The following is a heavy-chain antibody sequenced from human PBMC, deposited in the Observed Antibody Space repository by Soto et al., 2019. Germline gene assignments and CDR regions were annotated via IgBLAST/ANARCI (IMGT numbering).Heavy chain of an antibody. CDR2: IYHSGST. J-gene: IGHJ5*02. Sequence: QLQLQESGSGLVKPSQTLSLTCAVSGGSISSGGYSWSWIRQPPGKGLEWIGYIYHSGSTYYNPSLKSRVTISVDRSKNQFSLKLSSVTAADTAVYCCARGHGYCSGGSCYGYNWFDPWGRGTLVTVSS. CDR3: ARGHGYCSGGSCYGYNWFDP. V-gene: IGHV4-30-2*01. CDR1: GGSISSGGYS. D-gene: IGHD2-15*01.